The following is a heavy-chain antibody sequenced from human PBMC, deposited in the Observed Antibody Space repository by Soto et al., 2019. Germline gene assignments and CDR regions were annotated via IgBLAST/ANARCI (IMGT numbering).Heavy chain of an antibody. CDR1: GFTFSSYA. V-gene: IGHV3-23*01. CDR2: ST. D-gene: IGHD1-26*01. J-gene: IGHJ4*02. Sequence: EVQLLESGGGLVQPGGSLRISCAASGFTFSSYAMRWVRQAPGKGLEWVSASTYYADSVKGRFTVSRDNSKNTLYLQMNSLRAEDTAVYYCARRGSGSYYDYWGQGTLVTVSS. CDR3: ARRGSGSYYDY.